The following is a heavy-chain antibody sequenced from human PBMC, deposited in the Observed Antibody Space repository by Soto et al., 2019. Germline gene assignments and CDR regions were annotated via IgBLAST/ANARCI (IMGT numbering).Heavy chain of an antibody. J-gene: IGHJ4*02. V-gene: IGHV3-30*18. D-gene: IGHD1-26*01. CDR3: AKDLCDLAYSGSPLCYFDY. Sequence: LRLSCAASGFTFSSYGMHWVRQAPDKGLEWVAVISYDGSNKYYADSVKGRFTISRDNSKNTLYLQMNSLRAEDTAVYYCAKDLCDLAYSGSPLCYFDYWGQGTLVTVSS. CDR2: ISYDGSNK. CDR1: GFTFSSYG.